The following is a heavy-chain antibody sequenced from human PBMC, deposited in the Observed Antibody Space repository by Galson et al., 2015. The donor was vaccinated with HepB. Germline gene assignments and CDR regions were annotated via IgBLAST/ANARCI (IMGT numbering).Heavy chain of an antibody. CDR1: GFSLSTTDMS. CDR2: IAWDEDK. J-gene: IGHJ2*01. CDR3: ARSGYRSGWYPWYFDL. D-gene: IGHD6-19*01. V-gene: IGHV2-70*04. Sequence: PALGKPTQTLTLTCPFSGFSLSTTDMSVSWIRQPPGQALEWHTRIAWDEDKFYSTSLKTRLTISKDTSKNQVVLTMTNLDPVDTATYYCARSGYRSGWYPWYFDLWGRGTLVTVSS.